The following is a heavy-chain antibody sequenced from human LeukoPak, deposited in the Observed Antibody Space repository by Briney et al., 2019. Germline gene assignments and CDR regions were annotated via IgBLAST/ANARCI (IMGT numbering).Heavy chain of an antibody. CDR1: GGSISSYY. CDR2: IYYSGST. Sequence: PSETLSLTCTVSGGSISSYYWSWIRQPPGKGLEWIGYIYYSGSTNYNPSLKSRVTISVDTSKNQFSLKLSSVTAADTAVYYCASGLYFDWLSLDDWGQGTLVTVSS. CDR3: ASGLYFDWLSLDD. D-gene: IGHD3-9*01. V-gene: IGHV4-59*01. J-gene: IGHJ4*02.